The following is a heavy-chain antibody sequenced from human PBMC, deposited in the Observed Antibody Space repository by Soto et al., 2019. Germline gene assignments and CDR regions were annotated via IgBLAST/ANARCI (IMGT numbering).Heavy chain of an antibody. V-gene: IGHV3-11*01. CDR3: ARDGRYYYYYGMDV. J-gene: IGHJ6*02. CDR2: ISSSGSAI. CDR1: GFTFSDFY. Sequence: QVQLVESGGGLVKPGGSLRLSCAASGFTFSDFYMTWIRQAPGKGLEWVSYISSSGSAISYADSVKGRFTISRDNAKNSLYRQMNSLGAEDTAVYYCARDGRYYYYYGMDVWGQGTTVTVSS. D-gene: IGHD1-1*01.